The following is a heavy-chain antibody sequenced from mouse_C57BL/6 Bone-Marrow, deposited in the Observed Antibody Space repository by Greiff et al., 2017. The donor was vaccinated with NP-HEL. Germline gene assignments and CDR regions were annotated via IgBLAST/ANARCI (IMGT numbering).Heavy chain of an antibody. CDR2: IYTRSGNT. D-gene: IGHD4-1*02. CDR3: ARQLGRSWFAY. Sequence: VQLQQSGAELARPGASVKLSCKASGYTFTSYGISWVKQRTGQGLEWIGEIYTRSGNTYYNEKLKGKATLTADKSSSTAYMELRSLTSEDSAVYFCARQLGRSWFAYWGQGTLVTVSA. V-gene: IGHV1-81*01. J-gene: IGHJ3*01. CDR1: GYTFTSYG.